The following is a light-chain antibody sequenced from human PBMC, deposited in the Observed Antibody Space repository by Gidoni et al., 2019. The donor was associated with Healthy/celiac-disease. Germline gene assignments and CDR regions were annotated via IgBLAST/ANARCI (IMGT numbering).Light chain of an antibody. CDR2: DAA. Sequence: MQITQSPSSLSASVGDRVTITCQASQDISNYLNWYQQKPGKAPKRLIYDAATLETGVPARFSGSGSGTDFTFSISSLQPEDIATYYCQQYDNLPPMCSFXQXTKLEIK. J-gene: IGKJ2*04. CDR1: QDISNY. V-gene: IGKV1-33*01. CDR3: QQYDNLPPMCS.